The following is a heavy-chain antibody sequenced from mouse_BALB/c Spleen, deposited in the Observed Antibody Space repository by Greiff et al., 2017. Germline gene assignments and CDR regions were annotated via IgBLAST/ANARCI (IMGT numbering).Heavy chain of an antibody. V-gene: IGHV2-9*02. Sequence: QVQLKESGPGLVAPSQSLSISCTASGFSLTSYGVHWVRQPPGKGLEWLGVIWAGGSSNYNPALMSRLSISKDNSKSQVFLKKNSLQTDDTAMYYCSRDRGPGYFDVWGAGTTVTVSS. CDR3: SRDRGPGYFDV. D-gene: IGHD3-1*01. CDR1: GFSLTSYG. J-gene: IGHJ1*01. CDR2: IWAGGSS.